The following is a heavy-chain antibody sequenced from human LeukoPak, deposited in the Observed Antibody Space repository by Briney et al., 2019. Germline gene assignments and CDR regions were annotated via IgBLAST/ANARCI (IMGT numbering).Heavy chain of an antibody. CDR3: SYCCSEGTCYGYSHH. D-gene: IGHD2-15*01. CDR2: ISHTGSLI. V-gene: IGHV3-48*03. Sequence: GGSLRLSCAASGLTSTPYELNWVRQAPGRGLEWISYISHTGSLIYYADSVKGRFTISRDNAKNFLYLQMNSLRVEDTGIYYFSYCCSEGTCYGYSHHWGQGTLVSVSS. CDR1: GLTSTPYE. J-gene: IGHJ1*01.